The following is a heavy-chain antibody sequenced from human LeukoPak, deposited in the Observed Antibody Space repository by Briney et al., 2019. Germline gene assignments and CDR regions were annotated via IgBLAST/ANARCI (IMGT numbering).Heavy chain of an antibody. J-gene: IGHJ4*02. V-gene: IGHV1-24*01. Sequence: GASVKVSCKVSGYTLTELSMHWVRQAPGKGLEWMGGFDPEDGETIYAQKFQGRVTMTEDTSTDTAYMELSSLRSEDTAVYYCATAGCSSTSCHLSQYYFDYWGQGTLVTVSS. CDR3: ATAGCSSTSCHLSQYYFDY. D-gene: IGHD2-2*01. CDR2: FDPEDGET. CDR1: GYTLTELS.